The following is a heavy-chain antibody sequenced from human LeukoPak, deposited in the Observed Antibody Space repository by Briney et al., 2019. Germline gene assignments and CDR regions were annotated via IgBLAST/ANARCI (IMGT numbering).Heavy chain of an antibody. CDR3: ARDDYDFWSGRRENWFDP. Sequence: SETLSLTCTVSGGSISSYYWSWIRQPARKGLEWIGRIYTSGSTNYNPSLKSRVTMSVDTSKNQFSLKLSSVTAADTAVYYCARDDYDFWSGRRENWFDPWGQGTLVTVSS. CDR1: GGSISSYY. D-gene: IGHD3-3*01. J-gene: IGHJ5*02. V-gene: IGHV4-4*07. CDR2: IYTSGST.